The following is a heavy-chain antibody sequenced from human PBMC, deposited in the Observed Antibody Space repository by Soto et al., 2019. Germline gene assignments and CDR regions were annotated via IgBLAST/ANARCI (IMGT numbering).Heavy chain of an antibody. J-gene: IGHJ5*02. V-gene: IGHV1-8*01. CDR2: MNPNSGNT. CDR1: GYTFTSYD. D-gene: IGHD6-13*01. CDR3: ARERAAAGSNWFDP. Sequence: QVQLVQSGAEVKKPGASVKVSCKASGYTFTSYDINWVRQATGQGLEWMGWMNPNSGNTGYAQKFQGRVTMTRNTATSTAYMELSSLRSEHTAVYYCARERAAAGSNWFDPWGQGTLVTVSS.